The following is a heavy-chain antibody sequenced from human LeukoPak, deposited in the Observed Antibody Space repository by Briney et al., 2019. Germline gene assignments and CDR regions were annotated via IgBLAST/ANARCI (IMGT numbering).Heavy chain of an antibody. D-gene: IGHD6-19*01. V-gene: IGHV4-59*01. CDR2: IYYSGTT. CDR3: ARGTSSGWYGFDS. Sequence: PSETLSLTCAVYGQSLSGYYCNWIRQPPGKGLEWIGYIYYSGTTNYNPSLKSRVTISVDTSKNQFSLKLNSVTAADTAVYYCARGTSSGWYGFDSWGQGTLVTVSS. CDR1: GQSLSGYY. J-gene: IGHJ4*02.